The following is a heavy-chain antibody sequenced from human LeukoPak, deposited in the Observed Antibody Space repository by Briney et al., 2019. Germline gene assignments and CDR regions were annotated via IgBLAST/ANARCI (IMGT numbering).Heavy chain of an antibody. J-gene: IGHJ4*02. Sequence: SETLSLTCTVSGGSISSGGYYWSWIRQHPGKGLEWIGYIYYGGSTYYNPSLKSRVTISVDTSKNQFSLKLSSVTAADTAVYYCARATRYSGYGGFDYWGQGTLVTVSS. CDR2: IYYGGST. CDR1: GGSISSGGYY. CDR3: ARATRYSGYGGFDY. D-gene: IGHD5-12*01. V-gene: IGHV4-31*03.